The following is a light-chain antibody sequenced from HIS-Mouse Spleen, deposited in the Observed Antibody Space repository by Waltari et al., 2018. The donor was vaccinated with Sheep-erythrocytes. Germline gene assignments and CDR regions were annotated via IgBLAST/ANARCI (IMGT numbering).Light chain of an antibody. CDR2: QDS. CDR3: QAWDSSTVV. Sequence: SYELTQPPSVSVSPGQTASITCSGDKLGDKYACWYHQKPGQSPVLVIYQDSKRPSGIPERFSGSNCVSTATLTISGTEAMDEADYYCQAWDSSTVVCGGGTKLTV. J-gene: IGLJ2*01. CDR1: KLGDKY. V-gene: IGLV3-1*01.